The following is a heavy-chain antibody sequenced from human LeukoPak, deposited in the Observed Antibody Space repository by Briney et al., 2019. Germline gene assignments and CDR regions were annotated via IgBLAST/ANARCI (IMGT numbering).Heavy chain of an antibody. J-gene: IGHJ6*03. CDR1: GFTVSSNY. Sequence: GGSLRLSCAASGFTVSSNYMSWVRQAPGKGLEWVSVIYSGGSTYYADSVKGRFTISRDNSKNTLYLQMNSLRAEDTAVYYCAKCRGSGSYFDVDYYMDVWGKGTTVTVSS. CDR3: AKCRGSGSYFDVDYYMDV. D-gene: IGHD3-10*01. V-gene: IGHV3-53*01. CDR2: IYSGGST.